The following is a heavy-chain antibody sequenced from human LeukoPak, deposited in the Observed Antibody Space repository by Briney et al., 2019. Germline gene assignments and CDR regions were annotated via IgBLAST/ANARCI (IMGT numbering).Heavy chain of an antibody. CDR3: ARAQTMVAYPFLY. CDR1: GFTFSSYS. J-gene: IGHJ4*02. D-gene: IGHD4/OR15-4a*01. Sequence: GGSLRLSCAASGFTFSSYSMNWVRQAPGKGLEWVSSISSSSSYIYYADSVKGRFTISRDNAKNSLYLQMNSLRVEDTAVYYCARAQTMVAYPFLYWGQGTLVTVSS. V-gene: IGHV3-21*04. CDR2: ISSSSSYI.